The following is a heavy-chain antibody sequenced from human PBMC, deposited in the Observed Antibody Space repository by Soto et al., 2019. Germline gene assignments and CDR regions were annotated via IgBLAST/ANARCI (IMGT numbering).Heavy chain of an antibody. V-gene: IGHV3-23*01. CDR2: INGGSTT. CDR3: AKDKDWSGVYGMDV. J-gene: IGHJ6*02. CDR1: GFTFSSYA. D-gene: IGHD3-3*01. Sequence: WGSLRLSCAASGFTFSSYAMSCVRQAPWKGLEWVTAINGGSTTYYADSVTGRFTISRDNSKNTLYLQMNSLRAEDTAVYYCAKDKDWSGVYGMDVWGQGTTVTVSS.